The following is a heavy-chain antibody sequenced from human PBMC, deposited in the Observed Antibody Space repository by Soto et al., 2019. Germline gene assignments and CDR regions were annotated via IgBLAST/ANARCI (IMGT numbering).Heavy chain of an antibody. CDR2: ISAYNGNT. V-gene: IGHV1-18*01. J-gene: IGHJ4*02. D-gene: IGHD3-22*01. CDR3: AKARYYYYDSSGYPAPPDY. Sequence: WMGWISAYNGNTNYAQKLQGRVTMTTDTSTSTAYMELRSLRSDDTAVYYCAKARYYYYDSSGYPAPPDYWGQGTLVTVSS.